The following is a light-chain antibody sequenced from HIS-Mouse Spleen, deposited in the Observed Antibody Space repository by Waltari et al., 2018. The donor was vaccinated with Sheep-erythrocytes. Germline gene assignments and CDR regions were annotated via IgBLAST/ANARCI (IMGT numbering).Light chain of an antibody. CDR1: SSDVGGYNY. V-gene: IGLV2-11*01. J-gene: IGLJ1*01. CDR3: CSYAGSYNHV. CDR2: DVS. Sequence: QSALTQPRSVSGSPGQSVTISCTGTSSDVGGYNYVPWYQQHPGKAPKLMIYDVSKRPSGDPDRFSGSKSGNTASLTISGLQAEDEADYYCCSYAGSYNHVFGTGTKVTVL.